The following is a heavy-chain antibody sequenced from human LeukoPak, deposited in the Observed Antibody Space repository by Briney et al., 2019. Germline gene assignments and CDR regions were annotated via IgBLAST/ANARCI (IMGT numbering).Heavy chain of an antibody. V-gene: IGHV1-69*04. CDR3: AREEAHCSGGSCYVGSFDY. D-gene: IGHD2-15*01. CDR2: IIPIFGIA. CDR1: GGTFSSYA. J-gene: IGHJ4*02. Sequence: SVKVSCKASGGTFSSYAISWVRQAPGQGLEWMGRIIPIFGIANYAQKFHGRVTITADKSTSTAYMELSSLRSEDTAVYYCAREEAHCSGGSCYVGSFDYWGQGTLVTVSS.